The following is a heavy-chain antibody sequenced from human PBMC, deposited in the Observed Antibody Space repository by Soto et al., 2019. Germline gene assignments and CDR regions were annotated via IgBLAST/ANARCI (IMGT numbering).Heavy chain of an antibody. CDR1: GYTFTGYY. J-gene: IGHJ6*02. V-gene: IGHV1-2*04. CDR3: ARGANIVVVTATSAYYYYGMDV. D-gene: IGHD2-21*02. Sequence: ASVKVSCKASGYTFTGYYMHWVRQAPGQGLEWMGWINPNSGGTNYAQKFQGWVTMTRDTSISTAYMELSRLRSDDTAVYYCARGANIVVVTATSAYYYYGMDVWGHGTTVTVSS. CDR2: INPNSGGT.